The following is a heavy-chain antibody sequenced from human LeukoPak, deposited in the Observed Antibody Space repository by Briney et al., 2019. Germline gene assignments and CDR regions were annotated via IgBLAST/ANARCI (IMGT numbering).Heavy chain of an antibody. CDR2: SKNRAHSYIT. D-gene: IGHD1-26*01. CDR3: ASIRGTFGY. J-gene: IGHJ4*02. V-gene: IGHV3-72*01. CDR1: GFTFSDHF. Sequence: GGSLRLSCAASGFTFSDHFLDWVRQAPGKGLEWIGRSKNRAHSYITEYAASVQGRFTISRDDSENSLYLQMSSLKTDDTAMYYCASIRGTFGYWGQGALVTVSS.